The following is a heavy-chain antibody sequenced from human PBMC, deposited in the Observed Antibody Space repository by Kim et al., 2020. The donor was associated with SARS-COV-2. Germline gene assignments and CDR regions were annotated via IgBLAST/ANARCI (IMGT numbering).Heavy chain of an antibody. CDR2: ISGSGGST. D-gene: IGHD4-17*01. CDR3: AILGPTVTTGRTPRDFDY. J-gene: IGHJ4*02. Sequence: GGSLRLSCAASGFTFSSYAMSWVRQAPGKGLEWVSAISGSGGSTYYADSVKGRFTISRDNSKNTLYLQMNSLRAEDTAVYYCAILGPTVTTGRTPRDFDYWGQGTLVTVSS. V-gene: IGHV3-23*01. CDR1: GFTFSSYA.